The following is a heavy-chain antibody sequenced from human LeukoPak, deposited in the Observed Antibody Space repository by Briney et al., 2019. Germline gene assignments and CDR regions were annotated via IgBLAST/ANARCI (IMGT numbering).Heavy chain of an antibody. CDR2: IYYSGST. Sequence: SETLSLTCTVSGASINTGDYYWSWIRQPPGKGLEWIGYIYYSGSTHYNPSLKSQVTILVDTSKNQFSLKLSSVTAADTAVYYCARGPNYVWGSYRYFDYWGQGTPVAVSS. V-gene: IGHV4-30-4*01. CDR1: GASINTGDYY. CDR3: ARGPNYVWGSYRYFDY. J-gene: IGHJ4*02. D-gene: IGHD3-16*02.